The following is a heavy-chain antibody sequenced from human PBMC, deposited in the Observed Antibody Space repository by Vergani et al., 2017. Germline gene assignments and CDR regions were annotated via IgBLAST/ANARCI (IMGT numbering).Heavy chain of an antibody. CDR1: GYTFTGYY. D-gene: IGHD1-26*01. J-gene: IGHJ4*02. V-gene: IGHV1-2*02. CDR3: ARGVGATEYYFDY. Sequence: QVQLVQSGAEVKKPGASVKVSCKASGYTFTGYYMHWVRQAPGQGLEWMGWINPNSGGTNYAQKFQGRVTMTRDTSTSTVYMELSSLRSEDTAVYYCARGVGATEYYFDYWGQGTLVTVSS. CDR2: INPNSGGT.